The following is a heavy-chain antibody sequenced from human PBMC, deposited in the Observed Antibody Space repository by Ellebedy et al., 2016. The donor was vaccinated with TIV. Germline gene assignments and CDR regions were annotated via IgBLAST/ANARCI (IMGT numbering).Heavy chain of an antibody. CDR2: IIPIFDIP. V-gene: IGHV1-69*13. CDR3: ARVGTPNSGDERHDASDI. CDR1: GGSFSNYA. J-gene: IGHJ3*02. D-gene: IGHD5-12*01. Sequence: AASVKVSCKASGGSFSNYALSWVRQAPGQGLEWMGGIIPIFDIPNYAQKFQDRVTISADESTSTAYMELSSLRQEDTAVYYCARVGTPNSGDERHDASDIWGQGTMVTVSS.